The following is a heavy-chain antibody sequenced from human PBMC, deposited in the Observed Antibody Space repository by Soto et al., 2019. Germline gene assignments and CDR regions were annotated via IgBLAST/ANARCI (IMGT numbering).Heavy chain of an antibody. CDR2: ITKSGSRT. D-gene: IGHD1-1*01. V-gene: IGHV3-23*01. CDR1: KFTFSNYA. Sequence: GGSLRLSCAASKFTFSNYAMSWVRQAPGKGLEWVSTITKSGSRTYYVDSVKGRFTISRDNSKNALFLQMNSLRAEDTGIYSCAKGRKGTEGDVEYFQNWGQGT. J-gene: IGHJ1*01. CDR3: AKGRKGTEGDVEYFQN.